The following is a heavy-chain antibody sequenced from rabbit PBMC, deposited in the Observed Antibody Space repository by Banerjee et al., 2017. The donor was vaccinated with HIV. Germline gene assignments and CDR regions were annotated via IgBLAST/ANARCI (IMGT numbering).Heavy chain of an antibody. CDR1: GFSFSSYYY. J-gene: IGHJ4*01. D-gene: IGHD7-1*01. CDR2: IYTSSGST. Sequence: QSLEESGGGLVQPEGSLTLTCKASGFSFSSYYYMCWVRQAPGKGLELIACIYTSSGSTWYASWVNGRFTISRSTSLNTVDLKMTSLTAADTATYFCARVGYAGYGYGSFNLWGQGTLVTVS. V-gene: IGHV1S43*01. CDR3: ARVGYAGYGYGSFNL.